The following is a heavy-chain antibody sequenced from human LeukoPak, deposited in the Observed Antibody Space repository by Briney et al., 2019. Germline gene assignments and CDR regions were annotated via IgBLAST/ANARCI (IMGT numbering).Heavy chain of an antibody. J-gene: IGHJ4*02. Sequence: PGGSLRLSCAASGFTFSSYSMNWVRQAPGKGLEWVSYISSYSSTIYYADSVKGRFTISRDNANNSLYLQMNSLRAEDTAVYYCANARGIAVAGSFDYWGQGTLVTASS. CDR2: ISSYSSTI. CDR1: GFTFSSYS. V-gene: IGHV3-48*01. CDR3: ANARGIAVAGSFDY. D-gene: IGHD6-19*01.